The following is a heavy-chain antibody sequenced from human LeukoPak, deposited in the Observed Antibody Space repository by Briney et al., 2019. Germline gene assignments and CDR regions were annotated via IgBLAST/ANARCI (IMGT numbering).Heavy chain of an antibody. J-gene: IGHJ4*02. Sequence: GGSLRLSCAASGFTFSDYYMSWIRQAPGKGLEWVSYISSSGSTIYYADSVKGRFTISRDNAKNSLYLQMNSLRAEDTAVYYCARAKVSGANPEGPQQSFDYWGQGTLVTVSS. CDR1: GFTFSDYY. CDR2: ISSSGSTI. V-gene: IGHV3-11*01. D-gene: IGHD4/OR15-4a*01. CDR3: ARAKVSGANPEGPQQSFDY.